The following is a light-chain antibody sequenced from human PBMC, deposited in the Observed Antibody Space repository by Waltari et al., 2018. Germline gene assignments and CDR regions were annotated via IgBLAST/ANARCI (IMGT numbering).Light chain of an antibody. J-gene: IGKJ4*01. CDR2: RAS. V-gene: IGKV1-5*03. CDR1: QSIYSW. CDR3: QQYNSYSPVT. Sequence: DIQLTQSPSTRSASVGDRVTITCRASQSIYSWLAWYQQKPEKAPKLLIYRASSLESGVQSRFSGSGSGTEFTLTISSLQPDDLATYYCQQYNSYSPVTFGGGTKVEIK.